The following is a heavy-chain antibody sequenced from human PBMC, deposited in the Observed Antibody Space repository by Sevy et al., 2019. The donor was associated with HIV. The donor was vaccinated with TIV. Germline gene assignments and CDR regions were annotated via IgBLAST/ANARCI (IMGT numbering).Heavy chain of an antibody. V-gene: IGHV3-30-3*01. D-gene: IGHD3-22*01. CDR1: GFTFSSYA. CDR3: ARERDSGFSDY. J-gene: IGHJ4*02. Sequence: GGSLRLSCAASGFTFSSYAMHWVSQAPGKGLEWVAVISYDGSNKYYADSVKGRFTISRDNSKNTLYLQMNSLRAEDTAVYYCARERDSGFSDYWGQGTLVTVSS. CDR2: ISYDGSNK.